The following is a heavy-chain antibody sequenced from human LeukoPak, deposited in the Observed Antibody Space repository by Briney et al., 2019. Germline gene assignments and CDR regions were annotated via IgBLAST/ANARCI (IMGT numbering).Heavy chain of an antibody. V-gene: IGHV3-23*01. CDR3: AKAITTYYDILTGYTGLFDY. CDR1: GLTFSSYA. Sequence: GGSLRLSCAASGLTFSSYAMSWVRQAPGKGLEWVSAISGSGGSTYYADSVKGRFTISRDNSKNTPYLQMNSLRAEDTAVYYCAKAITTYYDILTGYTGLFDYWGQGTLVTVSS. D-gene: IGHD3-9*01. CDR2: ISGSGGST. J-gene: IGHJ4*02.